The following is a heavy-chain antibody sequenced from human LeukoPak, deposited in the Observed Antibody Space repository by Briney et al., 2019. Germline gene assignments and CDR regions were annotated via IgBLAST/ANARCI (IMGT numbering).Heavy chain of an antibody. J-gene: IGHJ5*02. CDR3: ARHGSSWYSHFFVRGWFGP. Sequence: SETLSLTCAVYGGSFSGYYWSWIRQPPGKGLEWIGEINHSGSTNYNPSLKSRVTISVDTSKNQFSLKLSSVTAADTAVYYCARHGSSWYSHFFVRGWFGPWGQGTLVTVSS. CDR2: INHSGST. CDR1: GGSFSGYY. V-gene: IGHV4-34*01. D-gene: IGHD6-13*01.